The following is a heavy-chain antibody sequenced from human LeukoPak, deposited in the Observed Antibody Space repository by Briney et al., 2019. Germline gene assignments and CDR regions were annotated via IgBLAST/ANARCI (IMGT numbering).Heavy chain of an antibody. CDR3: AKAPSARTTSRNPLYYFDY. CDR2: ISGSGGST. D-gene: IGHD1-7*01. Sequence: GGSLTLSRAASGFTFSSYAMSWVRQAPGKGLEWVSAISGSGGSTYYADSVKGRFTISRDNSKNTLYLQMNSLRAEDTAVYYCAKAPSARTTSRNPLYYFDYWGQGTLVTVSS. V-gene: IGHV3-23*01. CDR1: GFTFSSYA. J-gene: IGHJ4*02.